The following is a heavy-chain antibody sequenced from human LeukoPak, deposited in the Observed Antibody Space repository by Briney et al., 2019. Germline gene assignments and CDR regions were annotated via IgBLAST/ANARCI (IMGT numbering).Heavy chain of an antibody. V-gene: IGHV3-23*01. Sequence: GGSLRLSCAASGFTFSSYAMSWVRQAPGKGLEWVSAISGSGVTTHYAGSVQGRFSISRDNSKNTLYLQMNSLRDEDTALYYCAKKVVVGATSPYSDFQDWGQGTLVTVSS. CDR2: ISGSGVTT. D-gene: IGHD1-26*01. J-gene: IGHJ1*01. CDR3: AKKVVVGATSPYSDFQD. CDR1: GFTFSSYA.